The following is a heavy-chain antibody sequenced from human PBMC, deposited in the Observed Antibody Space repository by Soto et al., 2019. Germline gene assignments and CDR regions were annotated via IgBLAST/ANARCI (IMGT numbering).Heavy chain of an antibody. J-gene: IGHJ4*02. CDR3: AIDNGSFES. CDR2: ISTYSGNT. V-gene: IGHV1-18*04. Sequence: GASLQVSCTTSGYTFSSYSINWVRQAPGQGLEWMAWISTYSGNTHYAERVQGRVTVTLDKSARTAFMEMRGLTSDDTAGYFCAIDNGSFESWGQEPLVTVS. D-gene: IGHD6-25*01. CDR1: GYTFSSYS.